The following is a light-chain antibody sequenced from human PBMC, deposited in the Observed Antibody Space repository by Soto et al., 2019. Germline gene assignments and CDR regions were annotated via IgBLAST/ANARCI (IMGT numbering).Light chain of an antibody. CDR2: AAS. Sequence: DIQMTQSPSSLSASVGDRVTITCHASQDVSNYLSWYQQKPGKAPKLLIYAASNLETGVPLRLSGSGSGTHCTFTISSLQPEDRATDYWQPYDNLPFTFGGGSNVEIK. CDR1: QDVSNY. J-gene: IGKJ4*01. CDR3: QPYDNLPFT. V-gene: IGKV1-33*01.